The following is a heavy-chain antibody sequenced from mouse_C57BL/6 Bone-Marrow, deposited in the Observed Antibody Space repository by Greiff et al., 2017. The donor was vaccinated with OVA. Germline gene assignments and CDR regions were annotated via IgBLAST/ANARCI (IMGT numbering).Heavy chain of an antibody. Sequence: EVKLMESGPGLVKPSQSLSLTCSVTGYSITSGYYWNWIRQFPGNKLEWMGYISYDGSNNYNPSLKNRISITRDTSKNQFFLKLKSVTTEDTATYYCARDGEGYDYDDGRYYFDYWGQGTTLTVSS. V-gene: IGHV3-6*01. CDR2: ISYDGSN. J-gene: IGHJ2*01. D-gene: IGHD2-4*01. CDR3: ARDGEGYDYDDGRYYFDY. CDR1: GYSITSGYY.